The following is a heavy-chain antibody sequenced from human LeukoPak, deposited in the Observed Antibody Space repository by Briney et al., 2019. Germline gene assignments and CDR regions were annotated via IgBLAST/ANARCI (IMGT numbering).Heavy chain of an antibody. J-gene: IGHJ3*02. V-gene: IGHV1-69*13. CDR1: GGTFSSYA. CDR3: ARDRLGYYDSSGYYFTGAFDI. Sequence: SVKVSCEASGGTFSSYAISWVRQAPGQGLEWMGGIIPIFGTANYAQKFQGRVTITADEPTSTAYMELSSLRSEDTAVYYCARDRLGYYDSSGYYFTGAFDIWGQGTMVTVSS. CDR2: IIPIFGTA. D-gene: IGHD3-22*01.